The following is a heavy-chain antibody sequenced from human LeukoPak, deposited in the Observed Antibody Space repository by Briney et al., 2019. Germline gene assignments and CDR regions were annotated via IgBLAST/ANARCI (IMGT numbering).Heavy chain of an antibody. J-gene: IGHJ4*02. Sequence: SETLSLTCTVSGGSISSYYWSWIRQPPGKGLEWVGYIYYSGSTNYNPSLKSRVTISVDTSKNQFSLKLSSVTAADTAVYYCARDGASSGSCNRYYFDYWGQGTLVTVSS. CDR1: GGSISSYY. CDR2: IYYSGST. CDR3: ARDGASSGSCNRYYFDY. D-gene: IGHD1-26*01. V-gene: IGHV4-59*01.